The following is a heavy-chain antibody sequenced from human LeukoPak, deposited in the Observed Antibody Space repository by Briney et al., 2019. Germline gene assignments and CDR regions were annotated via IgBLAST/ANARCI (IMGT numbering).Heavy chain of an antibody. CDR3: ATYTHWVAGDV. Sequence: GGSLRLSCAASGFTFSNPWMSWVRQAPGKGLEWVANMNQGGSAKGYVDSVKGRFTISRDNARNSLYLQMSSLRPEDTAVYYCATYTHWVAGDVWGQGTTVTVSS. J-gene: IGHJ6*02. D-gene: IGHD3-16*01. CDR2: MNQGGSAK. CDR1: GFTFSNPW. V-gene: IGHV3-7*01.